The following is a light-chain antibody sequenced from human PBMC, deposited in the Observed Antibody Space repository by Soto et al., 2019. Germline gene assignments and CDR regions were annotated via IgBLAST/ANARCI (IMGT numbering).Light chain of an antibody. J-gene: IGKJ4*01. CDR3: QYLNSFPLT. CDR2: GAS. CDR1: QSVSTN. V-gene: IGKV3-15*01. Sequence: EIVMTQSPAILSVSPGDRATLSCRASQSVSTNLAWFQQKPGQTPRLLFNGASTRATGIPARFTGSGSGTDFSLTISSLQPEDVATYYCQYLNSFPLTFGGGTKVDIK.